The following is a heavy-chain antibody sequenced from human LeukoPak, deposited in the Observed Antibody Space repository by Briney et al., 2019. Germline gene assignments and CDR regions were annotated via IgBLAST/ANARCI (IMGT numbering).Heavy chain of an antibody. D-gene: IGHD2-2*01. CDR3: ARAGRIEESSTYFFDY. J-gene: IGHJ4*02. CDR1: GGSIRNYL. CDR2: VSYIGRT. V-gene: IGHV4-59*01. Sequence: SETLSLTCTVSGGSIRNYLWSWIRQPPGKGLEWIGYVSYIGRTNYSPSLRSRVTISVDTSKNQFSLRLSSVTAADTAVYFCARAGRIEESSTYFFDYWGQGRLVTVSS.